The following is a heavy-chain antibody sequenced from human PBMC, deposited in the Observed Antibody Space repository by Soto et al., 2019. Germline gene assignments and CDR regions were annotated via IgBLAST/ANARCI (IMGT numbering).Heavy chain of an antibody. J-gene: IGHJ4*02. CDR3: ARDLIPSDY. CDR1: AFTFSSYA. CDR2: ISGSGGST. Sequence: EVQLLESGGGLVQPGGSLRLSCAASAFTFSSYAMNWVRQAPGKGLEWVSAISGSGGSTYYADSVKGRFTISRDNSKNPLYLHMSGVRADDTAVYYCARDLIPSDYWGKGTLVTVSS. V-gene: IGHV3-23*01. D-gene: IGHD2-2*02.